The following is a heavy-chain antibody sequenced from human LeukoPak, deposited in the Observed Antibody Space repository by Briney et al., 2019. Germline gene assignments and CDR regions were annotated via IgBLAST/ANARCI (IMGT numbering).Heavy chain of an antibody. Sequence: GRSLRLSCAASGXIFSSYGMHWVRQAPGKGLEWVAVISYDGSIEYYTDSVKGRFTISRDNSKNTLFLQMNCLGPEDTAVYYCARSTFGGIIVIGDYWGQGTLVTVSS. CDR2: ISYDGSIE. CDR3: ARSTFGGIIVIGDY. V-gene: IGHV3-30*03. D-gene: IGHD3-16*02. CDR1: GXIFSSYG. J-gene: IGHJ4*02.